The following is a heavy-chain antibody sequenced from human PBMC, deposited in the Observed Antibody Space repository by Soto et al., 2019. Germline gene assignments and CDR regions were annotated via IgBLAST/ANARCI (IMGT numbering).Heavy chain of an antibody. Sequence: SETLSLTCTVSGGSISSSSYYWGWIRQPPGKGLEWIGSIYYSGSTYYNPSLKSRVTISVDTSKNQFSLKLSSVTAADTAVYYCARRLVAAGRFDYWGQGTLVTVS. CDR3: ARRLVAAGRFDY. V-gene: IGHV4-39*01. CDR2: IYYSGST. CDR1: GGSISSSSYY. J-gene: IGHJ4*02. D-gene: IGHD6-13*01.